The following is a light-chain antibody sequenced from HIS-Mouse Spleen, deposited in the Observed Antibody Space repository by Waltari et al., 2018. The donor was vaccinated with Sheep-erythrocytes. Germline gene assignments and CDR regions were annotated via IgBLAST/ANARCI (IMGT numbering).Light chain of an antibody. CDR2: DVS. Sequence: QSPLPHPRSVSGSPGRSVPTPSTGTSSDVGVYNYVPWYQQHPAKAPKLMIYDVSKRPSGVPDRFSGSKSGNTASLTISGLQAEDEADYYCCSYAGSYNHVFATGTKVTVL. V-gene: IGLV2-11*01. CDR3: CSYAGSYNHV. CDR1: SSDVGVYNY. J-gene: IGLJ1*01.